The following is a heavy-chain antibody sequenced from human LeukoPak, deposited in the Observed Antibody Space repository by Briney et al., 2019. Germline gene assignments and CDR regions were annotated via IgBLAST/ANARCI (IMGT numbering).Heavy chain of an antibody. V-gene: IGHV3-48*01. CDR3: AREITVTTPRLGGYYYGMDV. J-gene: IGHJ6*02. Sequence: GGSLRLSCAASGFTFSSYSMNWVRQAPGKGLEWVSYISSSSSTIYYADSVKGRFTISRDNAKNSLYLQMNSLRAEDTAVYYCAREITVTTPRLGGYYYGMDVWGQGTTVTVSS. CDR2: ISSSSSTI. D-gene: IGHD4-17*01. CDR1: GFTFSSYS.